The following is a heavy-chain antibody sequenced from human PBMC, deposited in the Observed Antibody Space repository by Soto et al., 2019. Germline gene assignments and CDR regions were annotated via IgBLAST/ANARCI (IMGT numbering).Heavy chain of an antibody. D-gene: IGHD6-19*01. V-gene: IGHV3-30-3*01. J-gene: IGHJ6*02. CDR3: ARDSVGSGHYYYYYGMDV. CDR2: ISYDGSNK. Sequence: GGSLRLSCAASGFTFSSYAMHWVRQAPGKGLEWVAVISYDGSNKYYADSVKGRFTISRDNSKNTLYLQMNSLRAEDTAVYYCARDSVGSGHYYYYYGMDVWGQGTTVTVSS. CDR1: GFTFSSYA.